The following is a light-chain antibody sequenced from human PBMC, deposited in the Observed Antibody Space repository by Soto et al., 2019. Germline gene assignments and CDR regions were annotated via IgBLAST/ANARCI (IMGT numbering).Light chain of an antibody. CDR2: DNN. CDR3: QSYDSSLSNLVV. Sequence: QSVLTQPPSVSGAPGQRVTISCTGSSSNTGADYDVHWYQHLPGSAPKLLIYDNNIRPSGVPDRFSGSKSGTSASQAITGLQAEDEGDYYCQSYDSSLSNLVVFGGGTKLTVL. CDR1: SSNTGADYD. J-gene: IGLJ2*01. V-gene: IGLV1-40*01.